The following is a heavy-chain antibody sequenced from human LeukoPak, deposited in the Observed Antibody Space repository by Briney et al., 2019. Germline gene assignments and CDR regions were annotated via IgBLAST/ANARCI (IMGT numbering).Heavy chain of an antibody. V-gene: IGHV1-2*02. CDR2: INPNSGGT. CDR3: ARGGTGSSWYIYYYYGMDV. CDR1: GYTFTGYY. J-gene: IGHJ6*02. Sequence: ASVKVSCKASGYTFTGYYMHWVRQAPGQGLEWMGWINPNSGGTNYAQKFQGRVTMTRNTSISTAYMELSSLRSEDTAVYYCARGGTGSSWYIYYYYGMDVWGQGTTVTVSS. D-gene: IGHD6-13*01.